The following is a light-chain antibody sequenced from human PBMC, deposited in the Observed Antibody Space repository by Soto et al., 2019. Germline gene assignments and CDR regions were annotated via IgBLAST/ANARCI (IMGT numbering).Light chain of an antibody. CDR2: DAS. CDR1: QSVSNY. CDR3: QQRSIWPWT. J-gene: IGKJ1*01. Sequence: EIVLTQSPATLSLSPGERATLSWWASQSVSNYFVWYQQKPGQAPRLLIYDASKRATGIPARFSGSGSGTDFTLTISSLEPEDFAVYYCQQRSIWPWTFGQGTKVDIK. V-gene: IGKV3-11*01.